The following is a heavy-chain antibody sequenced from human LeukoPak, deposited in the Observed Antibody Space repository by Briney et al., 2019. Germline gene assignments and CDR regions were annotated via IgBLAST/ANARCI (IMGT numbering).Heavy chain of an antibody. CDR1: GYTFSGYY. CDR2: INPSSGGT. Sequence: GASVKVSCKASGYTFSGYYIHWVRQAPGQWLDWMGRINPSSGGTNYAPKFQGRVTMTRDTSISTAYMDLTRLTSDDTAVYYCARDSPASENWGQGTLVTVSS. V-gene: IGHV1-2*06. CDR3: ARDSPASEN. J-gene: IGHJ4*02. D-gene: IGHD3-10*01.